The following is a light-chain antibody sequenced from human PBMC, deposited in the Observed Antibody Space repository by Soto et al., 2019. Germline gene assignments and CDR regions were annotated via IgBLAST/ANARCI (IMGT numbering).Light chain of an antibody. V-gene: IGKV3-20*01. Sequence: EIVMTQSPGTLSLSPGERATLSCRASQTINNNFLGWYQQKPGQPPRLLIFAASRTATGIPDRFSGSGSGTDFTLTISRVEPGDFGVYYCQQYGSSPPYTFGLGTKLDIK. CDR1: QTINNNF. CDR2: AAS. CDR3: QQYGSSPPYT. J-gene: IGKJ2*01.